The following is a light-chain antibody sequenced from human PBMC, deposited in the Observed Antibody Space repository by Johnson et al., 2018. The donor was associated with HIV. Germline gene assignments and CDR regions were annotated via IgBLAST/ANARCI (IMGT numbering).Light chain of an antibody. CDR2: ENT. Sequence: QSVLTQPPSVSAAPGQKVTISCSGSSSNIGNNYVSWYQHLPGTAPKLLIYENTKRPSGIPDRFSGSKSGTSATLGITGLQTGDEGDYYCGTWDGSLSAGAVFGTGTQVPVL. J-gene: IGLJ1*01. CDR3: GTWDGSLSAGAV. CDR1: SSNIGNNY. V-gene: IGLV1-51*02.